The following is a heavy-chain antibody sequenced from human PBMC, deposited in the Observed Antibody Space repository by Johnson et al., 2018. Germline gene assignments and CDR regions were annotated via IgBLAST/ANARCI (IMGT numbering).Heavy chain of an antibody. Sequence: QVQLVQAGGGVVQPGRSLRLSCAASGFTFISYALHWVRQAPGKGLEWVAVISFDGNNKYYAVSVKGRFTISRDNSKNTLSLQMNSLRPEDTAVYYCAGVYYVGSGWYRGPPAHWGQGTLVTVSS. CDR2: ISFDGNNK. CDR1: GFTFISYA. J-gene: IGHJ1*01. D-gene: IGHD6-19*01. V-gene: IGHV3-30-3*01. CDR3: AGVYYVGSGWYRGPPAH.